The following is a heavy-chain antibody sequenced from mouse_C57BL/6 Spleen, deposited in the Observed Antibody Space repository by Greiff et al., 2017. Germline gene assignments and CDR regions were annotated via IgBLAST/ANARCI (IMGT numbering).Heavy chain of an antibody. J-gene: IGHJ1*03. CDR3: AVYPGYDGYFDV. CDR1: GYTFPSYW. V-gene: IGHV1-55*01. D-gene: IGHD2-14*01. Sequence: QVQLQQPGAELVKPGASVKMSCKASGYTFPSYWITWVKQRPGQGLEWIGDIYPGSGSTNYNEKFKSKATLTVDPSSSTAYMQLSSLTSEDSAVYYCAVYPGYDGYFDVWGTGTTVTVSS. CDR2: IYPGSGST.